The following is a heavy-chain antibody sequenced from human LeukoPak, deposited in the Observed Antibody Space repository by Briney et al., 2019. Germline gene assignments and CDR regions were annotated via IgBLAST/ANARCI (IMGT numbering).Heavy chain of an antibody. V-gene: IGHV1-8*03. J-gene: IGHJ5*02. D-gene: IGHD6-13*01. Sequence: ASVXXXCXAAGYTFTSYDINWVRXXTGQXXXXXXXMXPNCGNTGYAQKFQGRVTITRNTSISTAYMELSSLRSEDTAVYYCAREGIAAADPLWNWFDPWGQGTLVTVSS. CDR1: GYTFTSYD. CDR3: AREGIAAADPLWNWFDP. CDR2: MXPNCGNT.